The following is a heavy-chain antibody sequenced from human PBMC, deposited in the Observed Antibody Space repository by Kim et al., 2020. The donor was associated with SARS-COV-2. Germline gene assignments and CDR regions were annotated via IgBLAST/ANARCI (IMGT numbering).Heavy chain of an antibody. D-gene: IGHD6-13*01. CDR2: ISYSGSYI. CDR3: AKDILAAGLFFDY. Sequence: GGSLRLSCAASGFTFSDYYMGWVRQAPGKGLECVSSISYSGSYIYYADSVKGRFTISRDIAKSSLYLQMDSLRTEDTAVYFCAKDILAAGLFFDYWGQGTLVTVSS. V-gene: IGHV3-11*01. J-gene: IGHJ4*02. CDR1: GFTFSDYY.